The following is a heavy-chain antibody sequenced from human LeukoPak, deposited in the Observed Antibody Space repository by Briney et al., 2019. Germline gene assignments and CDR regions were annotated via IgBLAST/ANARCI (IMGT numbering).Heavy chain of an antibody. CDR3: VRQGTVGEFDY. V-gene: IGHV3-74*01. CDR1: GLTFSDYY. J-gene: IGHJ4*02. D-gene: IGHD1-26*01. CDR2: INSDGSRT. Sequence: GGSLRLSCAASGLTFSDYYMSWIRQAPGKGLVWVSRINSDGSRTTYADSVKGRFTISRDNAKNTLYVQMNSLRAEDSGVYYCVRQGTVGEFDYWGQGTLVTVSS.